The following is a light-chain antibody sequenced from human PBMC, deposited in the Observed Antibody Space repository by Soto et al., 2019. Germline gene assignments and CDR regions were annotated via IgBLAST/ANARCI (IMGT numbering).Light chain of an antibody. CDR2: DAS. Sequence: EIVLTQSPATLSLSPGERATLSCRASQSVSTYLAWYQQKPGQAPRLLIYDASNRATGIPARFSGSGSGTDFTLTISSLEPEHFAVYYCQQYNSWPLTFGGGTKVEIK. J-gene: IGKJ4*01. CDR1: QSVSTY. V-gene: IGKV3-11*01. CDR3: QQYNSWPLT.